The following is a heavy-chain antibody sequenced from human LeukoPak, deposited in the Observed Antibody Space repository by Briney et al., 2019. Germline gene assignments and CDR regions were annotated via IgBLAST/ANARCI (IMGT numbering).Heavy chain of an antibody. Sequence: PSETLSLTCTVSGGSISSSSYYWGWIRQPPGKGLEWIGSIYYSGSTYYNPSLKSRVTISVDTSKNQFSLKLSSVTAADTAVYYCARDMPGRGSGSYYFDYWGQGTLVTVSS. CDR1: GGSISSSSYY. D-gene: IGHD3-10*01. CDR3: ARDMPGRGSGSYYFDY. V-gene: IGHV4-39*07. J-gene: IGHJ4*02. CDR2: IYYSGST.